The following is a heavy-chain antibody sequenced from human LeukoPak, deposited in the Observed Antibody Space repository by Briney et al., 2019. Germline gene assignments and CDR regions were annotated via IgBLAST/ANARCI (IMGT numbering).Heavy chain of an antibody. V-gene: IGHV3-23*01. Sequence: GGSLRLSCAASGFTFSSYAMSWVRQVPGKGLEWVSAISGSGGSTYYADSVKGRFTISRDNSKNTLYLQMNSLRAEDTAVYYCAKDPYYDFWSGSPYYFDYWGQGTLVTVSS. D-gene: IGHD3-3*01. CDR2: ISGSGGST. J-gene: IGHJ4*02. CDR3: AKDPYYDFWSGSPYYFDY. CDR1: GFTFSSYA.